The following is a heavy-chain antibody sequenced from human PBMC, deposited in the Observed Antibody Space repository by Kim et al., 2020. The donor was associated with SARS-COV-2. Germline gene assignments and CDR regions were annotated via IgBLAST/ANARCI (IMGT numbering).Heavy chain of an antibody. J-gene: IGHJ4*02. V-gene: IGHV5-51*01. CDR3: ARSSFIAVAGTGFDH. D-gene: IGHD6-19*01. Sequence: GESLKISCKGSGYSFTSYWIGWVRQMPGKGLEWMGIIYPGDSDTRYSPSFQGQVTISADKSISTAYLQWSSLKASDTAMYYCARSSFIAVAGTGFDHGGQGTLVTVSS. CDR2: IYPGDSDT. CDR1: GYSFTSYW.